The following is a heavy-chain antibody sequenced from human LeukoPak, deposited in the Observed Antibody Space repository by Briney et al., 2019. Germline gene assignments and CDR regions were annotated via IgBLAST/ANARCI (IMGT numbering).Heavy chain of an antibody. J-gene: IGHJ3*01. CDR2: INPKSGGT. CDR1: EYPFSGYY. D-gene: IGHD5-24*01. CDR3: ARRGATGPFDF. V-gene: IGHV1-2*02. Sequence: GDSVKVSCKASEYPFSGYYIHWVRHAPGQGLEWVGWINPKSGGTNYAQRFQGRVTMTSVTSISTAYMELSRLRSDDTAIYFCARRGATGPFDFWGQGTMVTVSS.